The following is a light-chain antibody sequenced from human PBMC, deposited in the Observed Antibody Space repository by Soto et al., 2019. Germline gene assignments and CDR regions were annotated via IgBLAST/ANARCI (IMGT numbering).Light chain of an antibody. Sequence: EIVLTQSPGPLSLSPGERATLSCRASQSVSSSYLAWYQQKPGQAPRLLIYGASSRATRIPDRFSGSGSGTDFTLTISRLEPEDFAVYYCQQDGSSPYTFGQGPKLEIK. J-gene: IGKJ2*01. CDR3: QQDGSSPYT. CDR2: GAS. CDR1: QSVSSSY. V-gene: IGKV3-20*01.